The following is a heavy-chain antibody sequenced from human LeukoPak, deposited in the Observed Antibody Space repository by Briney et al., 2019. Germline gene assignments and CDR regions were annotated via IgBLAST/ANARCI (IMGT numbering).Heavy chain of an antibody. CDR2: IYTSGST. V-gene: IGHV4-4*07. J-gene: IGHJ6*03. CDR1: GGSISSYY. CDR3: ARESTRKYAYYYYYYMDV. Sequence: PSETLSLTCTVSGGSISSYYWSWIRQPAGKGLEWIGRIYTSGSTNYNPSLKSRVTISVDTSKNQFSLKLSSVTAADTAVYYCARESTRKYAYYYYYYMDVWGKGTTVTVSS.